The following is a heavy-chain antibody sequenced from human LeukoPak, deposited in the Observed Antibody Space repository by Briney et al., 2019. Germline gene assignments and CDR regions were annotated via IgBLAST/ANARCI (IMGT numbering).Heavy chain of an antibody. V-gene: IGHV1-2*02. D-gene: IGHD6-13*01. J-gene: IGHJ4*02. CDR2: INPNSGGT. CDR3: ARALGIAAAGTRY. Sequence: GASVKVSCKASGYTFTGYYMHWVRQAPGQGLEWMGWINPNSGGTNYAQKFQGRVTMTRDTSISTAYMELSRLRSNDTAVYYCARALGIAAAGTRYWGQGTLVTVSS. CDR1: GYTFTGYY.